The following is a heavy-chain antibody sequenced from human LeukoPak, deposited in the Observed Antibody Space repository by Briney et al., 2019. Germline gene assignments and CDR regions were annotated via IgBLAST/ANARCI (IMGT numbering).Heavy chain of an antibody. CDR2: IYHSGST. Sequence: SETLSLTCAVSGYSISSGYYWGWIRQPPGKGLEWIGSIYHSGSTYYNPSLKSRVTISVDTSKNQFSLKLSSVTAADTAVYYCASLMRAAAVPYWGQGTLVTVSS. CDR1: GYSISSGYY. V-gene: IGHV4-38-2*01. CDR3: ASLMRAAAVPY. D-gene: IGHD6-13*01. J-gene: IGHJ4*02.